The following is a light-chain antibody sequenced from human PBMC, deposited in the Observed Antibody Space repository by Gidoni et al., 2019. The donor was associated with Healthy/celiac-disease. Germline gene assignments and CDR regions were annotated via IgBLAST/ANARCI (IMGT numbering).Light chain of an antibody. V-gene: IGKV2-28*01. CDR3: MQALQTPPGT. J-gene: IGKJ3*01. CDR1: QSLLHSNGYNY. CDR2: LGS. Sequence: DIVMTQSPLSLPVTPGEPASIPCRSSQSLLHSNGYNYLDWYLQKPGQSPQLLIYLGSNRASGVPDRFSGSGSGTDFTLKISRVEAEDVGVYYCMQALQTPPGTFGPGTKVDIK.